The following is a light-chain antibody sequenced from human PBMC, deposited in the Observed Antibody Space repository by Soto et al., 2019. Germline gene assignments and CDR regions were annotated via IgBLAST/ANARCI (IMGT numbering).Light chain of an antibody. J-gene: IGKJ1*01. CDR1: QSVYDW. CDR3: QQYNSYSRT. Sequence: DIQMTQSPSTLSASVGDRVTITCRASQSVYDWLAWFQQKPGKAPNLLIYKVSNLESGVPSRFSGSGSGTEFTLTISSLQPDDFATYYCQQYNSYSRTFGQGTKVEIK. V-gene: IGKV1-5*03. CDR2: KVS.